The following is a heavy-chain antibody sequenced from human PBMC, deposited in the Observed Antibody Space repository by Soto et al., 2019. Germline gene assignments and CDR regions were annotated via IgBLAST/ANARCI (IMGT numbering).Heavy chain of an antibody. V-gene: IGHV3-15*01. CDR1: GFTFSNAW. J-gene: IGHJ4*02. D-gene: IGHD6-6*01. Sequence: PGGSVRLSCAASGFTFSNAWMSWVRQAPGKGLEWVGRIKSKTDGGTTDYAAPVKGRFTISRDDSKNTLYLQMNSLKTEDTAVYYCTTAPYSSSSGVDYWGQGTLVTVSS. CDR2: IKSKTDGGTT. CDR3: TTAPYSSSSGVDY.